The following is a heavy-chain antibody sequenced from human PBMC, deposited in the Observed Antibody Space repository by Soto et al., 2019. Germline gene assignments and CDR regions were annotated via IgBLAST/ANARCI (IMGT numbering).Heavy chain of an antibody. CDR1: GYTFTSYV. D-gene: IGHD3-3*01. CDR3: ARVEGGITIFGVVKVGMDV. Sequence: ASVKVSCKASGYTFTSYVISWVRQAPGQGREWMGWISAYNGNTNYAQKLQGRVTMTTDTSTSTAYMELRSLRSDDTAVYYCARVEGGITIFGVVKVGMDVWGQGTTVTVSS. CDR2: ISAYNGNT. V-gene: IGHV1-18*01. J-gene: IGHJ6*02.